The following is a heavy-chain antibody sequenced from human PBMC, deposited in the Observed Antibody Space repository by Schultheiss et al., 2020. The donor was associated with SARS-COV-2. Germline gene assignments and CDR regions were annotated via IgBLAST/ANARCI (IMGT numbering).Heavy chain of an antibody. V-gene: IGHV4-61*01. J-gene: IGHJ5*02. CDR2: IYYSGST. CDR1: GGSVSSGSYY. CDR3: ARVKSHWSGYLGNWFDP. D-gene: IGHD3-3*01. Sequence: SETLSLTCTVSGGSVSSGSYYWSWIRQPPGKGLEWIGYIYYSGSTNYNPSLKSRVTISVDTSKNQFSLKLSSVTAADTAVYYCARVKSHWSGYLGNWFDPWGQGTLVTVSS.